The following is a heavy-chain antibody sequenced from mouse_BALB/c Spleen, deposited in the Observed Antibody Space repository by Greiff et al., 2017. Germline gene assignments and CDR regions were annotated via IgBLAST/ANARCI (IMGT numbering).Heavy chain of an antibody. J-gene: IGHJ1*01. CDR2: INSNGGST. Sequence: EVQVVESGGGLVQPGGSLKLSCAASGFTFSSYGMSWVRQTPDKRLELVATINSNGGSTYYPDSVKGRFTISRDNAKNTLYLQMSSLKSEDTAMYYCARENYGYGYWYFDVWGAGTTVTVSS. V-gene: IGHV5-6-3*01. CDR3: ARENYGYGYWYFDV. D-gene: IGHD1-2*01. CDR1: GFTFSSYG.